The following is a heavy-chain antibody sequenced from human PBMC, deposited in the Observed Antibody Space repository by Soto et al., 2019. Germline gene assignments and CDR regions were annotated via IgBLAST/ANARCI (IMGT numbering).Heavy chain of an antibody. J-gene: IGHJ4*02. CDR3: TTDPGPNYYDSSGYYYYFDY. CDR2: IKSKTDGGTT. D-gene: IGHD3-22*01. V-gene: IGHV3-15*01. Sequence: EVQLVESGGGLVKPGGSLRLSCAASGFTFSNAWMSWVRQASGKGLEWVGRIKSKTDGGTTDYAAPVKGRFTISRDDSKNTLYLQMNSLKTEDTAVYYCTTDPGPNYYDSSGYYYYFDYWGQGTLVTVSS. CDR1: GFTFSNAW.